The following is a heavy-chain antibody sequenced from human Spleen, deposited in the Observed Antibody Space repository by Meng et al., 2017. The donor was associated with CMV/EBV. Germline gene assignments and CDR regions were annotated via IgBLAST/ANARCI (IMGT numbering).Heavy chain of an antibody. CDR3: ARSPSILVGHSEIDL. CDR1: ENTFSSYG. Sequence: SENTFSSYGLSWVRQAPGQGLEWMGSFIPILNTAEYARKFQGRVTITADKSSTTSLLELSSLTSGDTAVYYCARSPSILVGHSEIDLWGQGTLVTVSS. D-gene: IGHD3-22*01. V-gene: IGHV1-69*04. CDR2: FIPILNTA. J-gene: IGHJ5*02.